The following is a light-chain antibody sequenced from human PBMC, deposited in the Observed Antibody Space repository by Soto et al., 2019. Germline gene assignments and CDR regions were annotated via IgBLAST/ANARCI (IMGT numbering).Light chain of an antibody. CDR3: QHSYNTPLT. CDR2: DAS. CDR1: QTIGTY. Sequence: IEVTQSPSSLAASLGYRVTITCRASQTIGTYVNWYRQKSGAAPELLIYDASTLQSGVPSRFRGGASGTDFTLTISSLQLDDFATYYCQHSYNTPLTFGQGTKVEIK. J-gene: IGKJ1*01. V-gene: IGKV1-39*01.